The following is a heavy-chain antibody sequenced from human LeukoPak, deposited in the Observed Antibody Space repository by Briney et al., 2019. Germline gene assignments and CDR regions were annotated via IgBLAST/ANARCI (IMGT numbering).Heavy chain of an antibody. Sequence: GGSLRLSCAASGFTFSSYSMNWVRQAPGKGLEWVSSISSSSSYIYYADSVKGRFTISRDNAKNSLYLQMNSLRAEDTAVYYCARKGDVVVVAGNWFDPWGQGTLVIVSS. D-gene: IGHD2-15*01. CDR3: ARKGDVVVVAGNWFDP. CDR1: GFTFSSYS. CDR2: ISSSSSYI. J-gene: IGHJ5*02. V-gene: IGHV3-21*01.